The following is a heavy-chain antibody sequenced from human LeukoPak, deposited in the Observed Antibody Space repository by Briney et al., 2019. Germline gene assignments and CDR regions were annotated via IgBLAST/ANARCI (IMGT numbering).Heavy chain of an antibody. CDR2: IWYDGSNK. V-gene: IGHV3-33*08. CDR3: AREDSSGYYAWFDP. D-gene: IGHD3-22*01. Sequence: GGSLRLSCAASGFTFSNAWMSWVRQAPGKGLEWVAVIWYDGSNKYYADSVKGRFTISRDNSKNTLYLQMNSLRAEDTAVYYCAREDSSGYYAWFDPWGQGTLVTVSS. J-gene: IGHJ5*02. CDR1: GFTFSNAW.